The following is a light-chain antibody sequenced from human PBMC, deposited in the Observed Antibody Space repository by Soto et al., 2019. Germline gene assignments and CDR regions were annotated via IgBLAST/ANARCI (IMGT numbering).Light chain of an antibody. V-gene: IGKV3-15*01. CDR3: QQYNKWPPT. Sequence: EIVMTQSPATLSVSPGERATLSCRASQSVNSNLAWFQQKPGQAPRLLIYGASTRDTGISARFSGSGSGTEFTLTISSLQSGDFAVYHCQQYNKWPPTFGQGTKVDVK. J-gene: IGKJ1*01. CDR1: QSVNSN. CDR2: GAS.